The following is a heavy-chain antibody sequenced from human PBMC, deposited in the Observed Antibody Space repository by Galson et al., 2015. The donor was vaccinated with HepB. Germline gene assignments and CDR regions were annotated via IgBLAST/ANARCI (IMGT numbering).Heavy chain of an antibody. J-gene: IGHJ6*02. Sequence: SVKVSCKVSGYTLTELSMHWVRQAPGKGLKWMGGFDPEDGETIYAQKFQGRVTMTEDTSTDTAYMELSSLRSEDTAVYYCATDFPPPYRKTDYYYYYGMDVWGQGTTVTVSS. CDR1: GYTLTELS. CDR3: ATDFPPPYRKTDYYYYYGMDV. CDR2: FDPEDGET. V-gene: IGHV1-24*01. D-gene: IGHD1-1*01.